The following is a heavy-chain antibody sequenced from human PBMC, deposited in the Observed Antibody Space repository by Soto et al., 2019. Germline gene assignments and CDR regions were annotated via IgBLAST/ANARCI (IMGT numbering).Heavy chain of an antibody. J-gene: IGHJ4*02. D-gene: IGHD3-10*01. CDR1: GYTFTGYY. CDR2: INPNSGGT. V-gene: IGHV1-2*02. CDR3: AREPSITMVRGVIIPASGFDY. Sequence: ASVKVSCKASGYTFTGYYMHWVRQAPGQGLEWMGWINPNSGGTNYAQKFQGRVTMTRDTSISTAYMELSRLRSDDTAVYYCAREPSITMVRGVIIPASGFDYWGQGTLVTVS.